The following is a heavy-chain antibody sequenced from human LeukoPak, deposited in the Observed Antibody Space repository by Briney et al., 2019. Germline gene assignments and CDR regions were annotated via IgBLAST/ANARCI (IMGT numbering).Heavy chain of an antibody. J-gene: IGHJ6*03. V-gene: IGHV3-23*01. D-gene: IGHD1-1*01. CDR2: ISGSGGST. Sequence: RGGSLRLSCAASGFTFSSYVMSWVRQAPGKGLECVSGISGSGGSTYYADSVKGRFTISRDNSKNTLYLQMNSLRAEDTAVYYCATTLLRASTFMDVWGKGTTVTVSS. CDR3: ATTLLRASTFMDV. CDR1: GFTFSSYV.